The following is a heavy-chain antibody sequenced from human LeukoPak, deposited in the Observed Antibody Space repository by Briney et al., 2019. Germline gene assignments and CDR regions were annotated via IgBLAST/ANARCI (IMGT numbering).Heavy chain of an antibody. V-gene: IGHV1-2*02. CDR1: GYTFTGYY. CDR3: ARVPHYYDSSGYYSLDY. J-gene: IGHJ4*02. CDR2: INPNSGGT. D-gene: IGHD3-22*01. Sequence: GASVKVSCKASGYTFTGYYMHWVRQAPGQGLEWMGWINPNSGGTNYAQKFQGRVTMTRDTSISTAYMELSRLRSDDTAVYYCARVPHYYDSSGYYSLDYWGQGTLVTVSS.